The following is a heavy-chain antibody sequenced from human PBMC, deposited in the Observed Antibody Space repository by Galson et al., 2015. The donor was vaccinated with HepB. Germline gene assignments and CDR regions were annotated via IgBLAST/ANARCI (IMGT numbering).Heavy chain of an antibody. CDR1: GFTFNSYA. CDR3: ARDYGGNLLDH. CDR2: ISTNGGST. V-gene: IGHV3-64*01. D-gene: IGHD4-23*01. Sequence: LRLSCAASGFTFNSYAMHWVRQAPGKGLEYVSGISTNGGSTYYANSVKGRFTISRDRSKNTLYLQMDSLRVEDMAVYYCARDYGGNLLDHWGQGTLVTVSS. J-gene: IGHJ4*02.